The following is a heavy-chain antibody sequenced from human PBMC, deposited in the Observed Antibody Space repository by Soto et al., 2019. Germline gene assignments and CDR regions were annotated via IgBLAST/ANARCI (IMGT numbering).Heavy chain of an antibody. CDR2: IYYSGST. CDR3: ARRGSGRSFDY. J-gene: IGHJ4*02. CDR1: GGSISSNNYY. Sequence: SETLSLTCTVSGGSISSNNYYWGWIRQPPGKGLEWIGSIYYSGSTYYNPSLKSRVTISVDTSKNQFSLKLSSVTAADTAVYYCARRGSGRSFDYWGQGTLVAVSS. V-gene: IGHV4-39*01. D-gene: IGHD3-10*01.